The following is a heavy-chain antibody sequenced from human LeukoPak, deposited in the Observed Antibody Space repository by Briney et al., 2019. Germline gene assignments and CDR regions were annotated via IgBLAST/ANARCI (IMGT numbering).Heavy chain of an antibody. J-gene: IGHJ4*02. D-gene: IGHD3-22*01. Sequence: KIQGRVTITRDTSASTAYMELSSLRSEDTAVYYCAREMGSSGYDYWGQGTLVTVSS. V-gene: IGHV1-3*01. CDR3: AREMGSSGYDY.